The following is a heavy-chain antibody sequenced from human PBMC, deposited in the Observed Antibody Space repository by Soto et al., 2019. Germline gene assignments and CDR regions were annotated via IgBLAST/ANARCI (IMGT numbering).Heavy chain of an antibody. CDR1: GFTVSSNY. D-gene: IGHD6-13*01. Sequence: GGSLRLSCAASGFTVSSNYMSLVRQAPGKGLEWVSVIYSGGSTYYADSVKGRFTISRHNSKNTLYLQMNSLRAEDTAVYYCARDSDGLNSSRPGGWGQGTLVTVSS. CDR3: ARDSDGLNSSRPGG. J-gene: IGHJ4*02. V-gene: IGHV3-53*04. CDR2: IYSGGST.